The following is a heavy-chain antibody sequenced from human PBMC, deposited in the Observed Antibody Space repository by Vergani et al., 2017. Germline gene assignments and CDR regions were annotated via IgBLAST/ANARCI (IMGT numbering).Heavy chain of an antibody. CDR1: GGSISSSSYY. J-gene: IGHJ4*02. CDR2: IYYSGST. Sequence: QVQLPESGPGLVKPSETLSLTCTVSGGSISSSSYYWGWIRQPPGKGLEWIGYIYYSGSTYYNPSLKSRVTISVDTSKNQFSLKLSSVTAADTAVYYCARADCSGGSCYGYWGQGTLVTVSS. CDR3: ARADCSGGSCYGY. V-gene: IGHV4-30-4*08. D-gene: IGHD2-15*01.